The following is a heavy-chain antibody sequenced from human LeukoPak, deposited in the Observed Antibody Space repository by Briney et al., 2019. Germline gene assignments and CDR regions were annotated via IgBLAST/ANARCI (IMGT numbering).Heavy chain of an antibody. D-gene: IGHD6-6*01. Sequence: GGSLRPSCAASGLTFSDYYMRWIRQAPGKGLEWGSYINSSSTYTNLADSVKGRFTISRDNAKNSMYLQINSLRAEDTAVYYCARDKRKYSRDTPGCPVYWGQGTLVTVSS. J-gene: IGHJ4*02. V-gene: IGHV3-11*06. CDR2: INSSSTYT. CDR1: GLTFSDYY. CDR3: ARDKRKYSRDTPGCPVY.